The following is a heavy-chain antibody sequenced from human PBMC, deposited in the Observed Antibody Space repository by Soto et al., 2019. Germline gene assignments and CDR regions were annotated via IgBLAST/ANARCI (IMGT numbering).Heavy chain of an antibody. V-gene: IGHV5-51*01. CDR2: IYPGDPDT. J-gene: IGHJ6*03. Sequence: ESLKISCKGSGYSFTSYWIGWVRQMPGKGLEWMGIIYPGDPDTRYSPSFQGQVTISADKSISTAYLQWSSLKASDTAMYYCARQHPTCTYGVCYSYYYYYMDVWGKGTTVTVSS. CDR1: GYSFTSYW. D-gene: IGHD2-8*01. CDR3: ARQHPTCTYGVCYSYYYYYMDV.